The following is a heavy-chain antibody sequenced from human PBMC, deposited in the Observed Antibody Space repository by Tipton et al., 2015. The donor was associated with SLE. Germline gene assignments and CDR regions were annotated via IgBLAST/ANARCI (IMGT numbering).Heavy chain of an antibody. CDR1: GASINRAGYF. CDR3: ARETVVTPMGYYYYGLDV. J-gene: IGHJ6*02. D-gene: IGHD4-23*01. V-gene: IGHV4-31*03. CDR2: IFYTGNT. Sequence: LSLTCTVSGASINRAGYFWTWVRQHPGKGLEWIGHIFYTGNTYYNPSLKSRVTISIDTSQKQFSLKLNSVTAADTAVYFCARETVVTPMGYYYYGLDVWGQGTTVTVSS.